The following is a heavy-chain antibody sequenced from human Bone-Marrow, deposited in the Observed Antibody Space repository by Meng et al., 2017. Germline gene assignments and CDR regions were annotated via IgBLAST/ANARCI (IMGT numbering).Heavy chain of an antibody. D-gene: IGHD1-26*01. J-gene: IGHJ4*02. CDR2: TYYRSNWYN. V-gene: IGHV6-1*01. CDR1: WDSVSSNSAA. CDR3: ARVGAQLFDY. Sequence: QVQLQQAGPGLVKPPQNLSLTRPITWDSVSSNSAAWNWIRQSPSRGLEWLGRTYYRSNWYNDYAVSVKIRITINPDTSKNQFSLQLNSVTPEDTAVYYCARVGAQLFDYWGQGTLVTVSS.